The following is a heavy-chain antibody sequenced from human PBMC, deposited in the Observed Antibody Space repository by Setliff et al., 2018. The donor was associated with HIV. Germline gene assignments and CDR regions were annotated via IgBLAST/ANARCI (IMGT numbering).Heavy chain of an antibody. CDR2: INHSGST. D-gene: IGHD2-21*01. V-gene: IGHV4-34*01. Sequence: PSETLSLTCGVYGVSFSDYFWSWIRQSPGKGLEWIGEINHSGSTNYNPSLKSRVTISVDTSKKQFSLSLSSVTGADTAVYYCARSYYGVPYNWGQGIPVTVSS. CDR3: ARSYYGVPYN. CDR1: GVSFSDYF. J-gene: IGHJ4*02.